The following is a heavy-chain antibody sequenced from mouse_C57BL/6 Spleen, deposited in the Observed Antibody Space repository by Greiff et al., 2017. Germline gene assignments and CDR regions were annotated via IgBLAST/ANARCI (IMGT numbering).Heavy chain of an antibody. CDR1: GYAFTNYL. J-gene: IGHJ4*01. CDR3: ARNMGRYAMDY. CDR2: INPGGGGT. V-gene: IGHV1-54*01. Sequence: VQLQESGAELVRPGTSVKVSCKASGYAFTNYLIEWVKQRPGQGLEWIGVINPGGGGTNYNEKFKGQATLTADKSSSTAYMQLSSLTSEDSAVYFCARNMGRYAMDYWGPGTSVTVSS. D-gene: IGHD1-1*02.